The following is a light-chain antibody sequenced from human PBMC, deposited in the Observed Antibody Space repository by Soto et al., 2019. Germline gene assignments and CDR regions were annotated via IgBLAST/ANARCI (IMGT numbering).Light chain of an antibody. Sequence: QPVLTQPPSASGTPGQTVTISCSGSTSNIGSHHVNWYQHLPGTAPKLLMYSDNQRPSGVPDRFSGSKSGTSASLAIGGLQSDDETDYYCTAWDDTLSGVVFGGGTKLTVL. J-gene: IGLJ2*01. CDR1: TSNIGSHH. CDR2: SDN. V-gene: IGLV1-44*01. CDR3: TAWDDTLSGVV.